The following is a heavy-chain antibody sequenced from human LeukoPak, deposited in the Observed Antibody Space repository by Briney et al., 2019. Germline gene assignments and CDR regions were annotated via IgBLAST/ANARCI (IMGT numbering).Heavy chain of an antibody. V-gene: IGHV3-48*03. CDR3: AREGSYYDSSGYKYNWFDP. CDR1: GFTFSSYE. CDR2: ISSSGSTI. J-gene: IGHJ5*02. D-gene: IGHD3-22*01. Sequence: GGSLRLSCAASGFTFSSYEMNWVRQAPGKGLEWVSYISSSGSTIYYADSVKGRFTISRDNAKNSLYLQMNSLRAEDTAVYYCAREGSYYDSSGYKYNWFDPWGQGTLVTVSS.